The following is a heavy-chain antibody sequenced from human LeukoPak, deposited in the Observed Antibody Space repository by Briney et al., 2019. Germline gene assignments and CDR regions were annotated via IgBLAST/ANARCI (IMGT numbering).Heavy chain of an antibody. V-gene: IGHV3-23*01. J-gene: IGHJ4*02. Sequence: GGSLRLTCAASGFTISSYAMSWVRQAPGQGLEWVSAISGSGGSTYYADSVKGRFTISRDNSKNTLYLQMNSLRAEDTAVYYCAKAGSYPPDILTGYPFDYWGQGTLVTVSS. D-gene: IGHD3-9*01. CDR3: AKAGSYPPDILTGYPFDY. CDR2: ISGSGGST. CDR1: GFTISSYA.